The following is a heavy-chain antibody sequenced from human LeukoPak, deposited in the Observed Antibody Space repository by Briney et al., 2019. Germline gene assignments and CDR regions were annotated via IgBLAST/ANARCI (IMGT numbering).Heavy chain of an antibody. CDR3: ARDAYSGYERTDY. CDR1: GFTFSSYW. V-gene: IGHV3-7*01. J-gene: IGHJ4*02. CDR2: IKQDGSEK. D-gene: IGHD5-12*01. Sequence: PGGSLRLSCAASGFTFSSYWMSWVRQAPGKGLEWVANIKQDGSEKNYVDSVKGRFTISRDNAKNSLYLQMNSLRGEDTAVYYCARDAYSGYERTDYWGQGTLVTVSS.